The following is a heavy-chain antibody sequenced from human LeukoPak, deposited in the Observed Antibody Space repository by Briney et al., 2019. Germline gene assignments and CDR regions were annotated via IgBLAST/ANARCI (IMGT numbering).Heavy chain of an antibody. J-gene: IGHJ5*02. CDR2: IYHSGST. V-gene: IGHV4-30-2*01. CDR1: GGSISSGGYS. CDR3: ARVKIVVVVTATPRSDWFDP. D-gene: IGHD2-15*01. Sequence: SETLSLTCAVSGGSISSGGYSWSWIRQPPGKGLEWIGYIYHSGSTYYNPSLKSRVTISVDRSKNQFSLKLSSVTAADTAVYYCARVKIVVVVTATPRSDWFDPWGQGTLVTVSS.